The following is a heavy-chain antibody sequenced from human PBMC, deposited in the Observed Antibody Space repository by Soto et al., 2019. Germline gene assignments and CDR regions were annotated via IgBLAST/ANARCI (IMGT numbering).Heavy chain of an antibody. J-gene: IGHJ2*01. CDR3: AKEAVGTDCFFDV. CDR1: GFTFRSYA. Sequence: DVQLLESGGGLVQPGGSLRLSCAASGFTFRSYAMSWVRQAPGKGLEWVSGISGSGISTHYADSVKGRFTVSRDNSKKALDLQMNRPRAEETGVYSCAKEAVGTDCFFDVWGRGTLVTVSS. CDR2: ISGSGIST. V-gene: IGHV3-23*01.